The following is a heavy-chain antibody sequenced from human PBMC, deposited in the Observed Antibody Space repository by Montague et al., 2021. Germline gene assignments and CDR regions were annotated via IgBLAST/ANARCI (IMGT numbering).Heavy chain of an antibody. J-gene: IGHJ6*02. Sequence: NDYAVSVKSRITINPDTSKNQFSLQLNSVTPEDTAVYYCERGIWFGELLTGYNYYGRDVWGQGTTVTVSS. CDR2: N. D-gene: IGHD3-10*01. CDR3: ERGIWFGELLTGYNYYGRDV. V-gene: IGHV6-1*01.